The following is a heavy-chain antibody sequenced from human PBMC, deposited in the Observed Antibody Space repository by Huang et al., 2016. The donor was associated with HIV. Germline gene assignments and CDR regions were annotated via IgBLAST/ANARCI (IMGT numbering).Heavy chain of an antibody. J-gene: IGHJ4*02. CDR3: ARDSQQWLVEDY. CDR1: GFTFSSYW. D-gene: IGHD6-19*01. V-gene: IGHV3-74*01. Sequence: EVQLVESGGGLVQPGGSLRLSCAASGFTFSSYWMHWVRQAPGKGRVWVSRINSDGSSTSYADSVKGRFTSSRDNAKNTLYLQMNSLRAEDTAVYYCARDSQQWLVEDYWGQGTLVTVSS. CDR2: INSDGSST.